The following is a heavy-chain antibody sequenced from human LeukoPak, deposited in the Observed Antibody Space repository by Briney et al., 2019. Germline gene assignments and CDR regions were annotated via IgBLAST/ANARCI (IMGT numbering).Heavy chain of an antibody. J-gene: IGHJ3*02. CDR3: AKDRRNYYVPNDAFDI. Sequence: PGGSLRLSCAASGFTFSSYGMSWVRQAPGKGLEWVSAISGSGGSTYYADSVKGRFTISRDNSKNTLYLQMNSLRAEDTAVYYCAKDRRNYYVPNDAFDIWGQGTMVTVSS. D-gene: IGHD3-10*02. V-gene: IGHV3-23*01. CDR2: ISGSGGST. CDR1: GFTFSSYG.